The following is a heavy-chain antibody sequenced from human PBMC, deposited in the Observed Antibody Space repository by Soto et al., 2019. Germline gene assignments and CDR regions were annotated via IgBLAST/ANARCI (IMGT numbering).Heavy chain of an antibody. J-gene: IGHJ6*02. V-gene: IGHV4-59*01. CDR1: GGSISSYY. Sequence: LSLTCTVSGGSISSYYWSWIRQPPGKGLEWIGYIYYSGSTNYNPSLKSRVTISVDTSKNQFSLKLSSVTAADTAVYYCARVAGEYYYYGMDVWGQGTTVTVSS. CDR3: ARVAGEYYYYGMDV. CDR2: IYYSGST. D-gene: IGHD1-26*01.